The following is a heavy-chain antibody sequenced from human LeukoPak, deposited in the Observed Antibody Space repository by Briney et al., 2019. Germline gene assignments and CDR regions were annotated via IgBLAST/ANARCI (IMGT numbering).Heavy chain of an antibody. D-gene: IGHD4-23*01. CDR2: ISYSVCT. J-gene: IGHJ3*02. V-gene: IGHV4-59*01. Sequence: IXQPPXXXLEWFAYISYSVCTNYNPSLKSRVTISVDTSKNQFSLKLSSVTAADTAVYYCARDTGCNSVAFDIWGQGTMVTVSS. CDR3: ARDTGCNSVAFDI.